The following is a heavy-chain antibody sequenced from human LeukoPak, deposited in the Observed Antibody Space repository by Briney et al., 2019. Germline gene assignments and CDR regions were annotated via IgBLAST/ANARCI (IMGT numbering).Heavy chain of an antibody. V-gene: IGHV3-30*04. CDR3: ARDGWHYEFDY. J-gene: IGHJ4*02. Sequence: GGSLRLSCAAAGFTFSKFAMSWVRQAPGKGLDWVSLIMYDGSNKYYADSVKGRFTISRDNSKNTLYLQMNSLRAEDTAVYYCARDGWHYEFDYWGQGTLVTVSS. CDR1: GFTFSKFA. D-gene: IGHD1-7*01. CDR2: IMYDGSNK.